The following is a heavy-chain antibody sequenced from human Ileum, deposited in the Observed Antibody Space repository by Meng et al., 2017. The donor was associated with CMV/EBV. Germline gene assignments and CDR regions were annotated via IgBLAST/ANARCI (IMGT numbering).Heavy chain of an antibody. J-gene: IGHJ2*01. D-gene: IGHD1-26*01. CDR1: AGSIGTYN. CDR2: IYYNGST. CDR3: ARHPIWENFDYFDV. Sequence: QVQLREVGPVQVTASVPLPLSGTGCAGSIGTYNWSCIRQPTGQGLEGIGYIYYNGSTNYNPSLRSRVTMSIDTTRNQFSLNLTSVTAADTSVYYCARHPIWENFDYFDVWGRGTLVTVSS. V-gene: IGHV4-59*01.